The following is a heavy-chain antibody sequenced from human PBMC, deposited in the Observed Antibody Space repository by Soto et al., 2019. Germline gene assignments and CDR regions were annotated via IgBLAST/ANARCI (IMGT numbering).Heavy chain of an antibody. D-gene: IGHD2-2*01. J-gene: IGHJ5*02. CDR3: ASVREVVVPAAIPSLGFDP. CDR2: INHSGST. Sequence: QVQLQQWGAGLLKPSETLSLTCAVYGGSFSGYYWSWIRQPPGKGLAWIGEINHSGSTNYYPSLKSRVTILGDTSKNRFFLKLSSVTAAGTAVYYFASVREVVVPAAIPSLGFDPWGQGTLVTVSS. V-gene: IGHV4-34*01. CDR1: GGSFSGYY.